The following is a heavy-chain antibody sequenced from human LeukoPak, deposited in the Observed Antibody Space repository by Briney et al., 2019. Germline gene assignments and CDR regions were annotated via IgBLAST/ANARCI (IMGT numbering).Heavy chain of an antibody. CDR1: GFTVSSNY. V-gene: IGHV3-53*01. Sequence: GGSLRPSCAASGFTVSSNYMYWVRQAPGKGLEWVSVIYSGGSTYYADSVKGRFTISRDNSKNTLYLQMNSLRAEDTAVYYCAKAREDMITFGGVIVIEPVDYWGQGTLVTVSS. J-gene: IGHJ4*02. D-gene: IGHD3-16*02. CDR3: AKAREDMITFGGVIVIEPVDY. CDR2: IYSGGST.